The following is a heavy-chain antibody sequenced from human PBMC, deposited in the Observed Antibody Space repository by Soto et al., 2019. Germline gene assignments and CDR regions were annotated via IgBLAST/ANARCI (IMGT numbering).Heavy chain of an antibody. CDR3: ARDVYDYVWGSYHNY. V-gene: IGHV3-30-3*01. J-gene: IGHJ4*02. CDR2: ISYDGSNK. Sequence: QVQLVESGGGVVQPGRSLRLSCAASGFTFSSYAMHWVRQAPGKGLEWVAVISYDGSNKYYADSVKGRFTISRDNSKNTLYLQMNSLRAEDTAVYYCARDVYDYVWGSYHNYWGQGTLVTVSS. D-gene: IGHD3-16*02. CDR1: GFTFSSYA.